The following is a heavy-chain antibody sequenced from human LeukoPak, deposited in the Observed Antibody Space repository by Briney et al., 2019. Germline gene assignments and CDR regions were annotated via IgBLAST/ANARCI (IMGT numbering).Heavy chain of an antibody. V-gene: IGHV3-21*01. CDR2: ISSSSSYI. CDR1: GFKFDTYN. J-gene: IGHJ6*03. CDR3: ARVQWLVQATSYYMDV. Sequence: GGSLRLSCAASGFKFDTYNFNWVRQAPGKGLEWVSSISSSSSYIYYADSVKGRFTISRDNAKNSLYLQMNSLRAEDTAVYYCARVQWLVQATSYYMDVWGKGTTVTVSS. D-gene: IGHD6-19*01.